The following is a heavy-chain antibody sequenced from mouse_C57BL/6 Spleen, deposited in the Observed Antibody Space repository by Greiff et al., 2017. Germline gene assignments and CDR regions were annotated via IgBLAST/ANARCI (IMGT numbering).Heavy chain of an antibody. J-gene: IGHJ3*01. D-gene: IGHD2-5*01. CDR3: ARDGYRNYGFAY. CDR1: GYTFTDYY. Sequence: QVQLKQSGAELVRPGASVKLSCKASGYTFTDYYINWVKQRPGQGLEWIARIYPGSGNTYYNEKFKGKATLTAEKSSSTAYMQLSSLTSEDSAVYFCARDGYRNYGFAYWGQGTLVTVSA. CDR2: IYPGSGNT. V-gene: IGHV1-76*01.